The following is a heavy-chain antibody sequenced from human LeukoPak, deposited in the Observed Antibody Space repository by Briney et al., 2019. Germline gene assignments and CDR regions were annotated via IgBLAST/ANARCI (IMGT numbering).Heavy chain of an antibody. CDR1: GFIFRSYA. D-gene: IGHD3-3*01. J-gene: IGHJ4*02. CDR2: ITANGGRT. CDR3: ATFGVIVRNNYLDY. Sequence: GGSLRLSCVGSGFIFRSYAMTWVRQAPGKGLDWVSSITANGGRTYYADSVKGRFTISRDNSRNTLYLQTSSLRAEDTALYYCATFGVIVRNNYLDYWGQGALVAVSS. V-gene: IGHV3-23*01.